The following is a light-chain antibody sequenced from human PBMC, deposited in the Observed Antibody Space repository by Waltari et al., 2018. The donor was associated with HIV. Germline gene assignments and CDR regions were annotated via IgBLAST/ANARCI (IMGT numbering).Light chain of an antibody. Sequence: DIQLTQFPSFLSASVGDTVTITCRASQGVSTYLAWYQQRPGEVPKLLIYSASTLKTGVPSRFSGSGSGTEFSLTISGLQPEDLATYYCQQLNSYPLTFGGGTTVEIK. CDR1: QGVSTY. J-gene: IGKJ4*02. V-gene: IGKV1-9*01. CDR2: SAS. CDR3: QQLNSYPLT.